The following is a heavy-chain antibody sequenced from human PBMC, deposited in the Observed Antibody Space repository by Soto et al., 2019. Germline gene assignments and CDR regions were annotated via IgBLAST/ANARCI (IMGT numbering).Heavy chain of an antibody. J-gene: IGHJ4*02. CDR1: GFPFSFYS. CDR3: ARDVAYNRHDY. Sequence: GGSLRLSCAASGFPFSFYSMNWVRQAPGKGLEWISYITSTSSAINYADSVRGRFTISRDNAMRSLFLHMNSLRDEDTAVYYCARDVAYNRHDYWGLGTLVTVSS. CDR2: ITSTSSAI. V-gene: IGHV3-48*02. D-gene: IGHD1-20*01.